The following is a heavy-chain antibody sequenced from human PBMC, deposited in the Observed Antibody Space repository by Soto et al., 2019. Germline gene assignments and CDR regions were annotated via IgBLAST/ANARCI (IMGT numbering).Heavy chain of an antibody. Sequence: WASVKVSCKASGVTFSSYAISWVRQAPGQGLEWMGGIIPIFGTANYAQKFQGRVTITADESTSTAYMELSSLRSEDTAVYYCAREGAAAPQTYYYGMDVWGQGTTVTVSS. D-gene: IGHD6-13*01. V-gene: IGHV1-69*13. CDR3: AREGAAAPQTYYYGMDV. CDR1: GVTFSSYA. CDR2: IIPIFGTA. J-gene: IGHJ6*02.